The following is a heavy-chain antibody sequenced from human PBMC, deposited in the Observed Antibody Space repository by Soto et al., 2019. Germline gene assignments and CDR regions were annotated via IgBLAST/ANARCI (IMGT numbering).Heavy chain of an antibody. D-gene: IGHD1-26*01. CDR3: AKDPGKGWELHFDY. Sequence: GSLSLSCAASGFTFSSYAMSWVRQAPGKGLEWVSAISGSGGSTYYADSVKGRFTISRDNSKNTLYLQMNSLRAEDTAVYYCAKDPGKGWELHFDYWGQGTLVTVSS. CDR1: GFTFSSYA. V-gene: IGHV3-23*01. CDR2: ISGSGGST. J-gene: IGHJ4*02.